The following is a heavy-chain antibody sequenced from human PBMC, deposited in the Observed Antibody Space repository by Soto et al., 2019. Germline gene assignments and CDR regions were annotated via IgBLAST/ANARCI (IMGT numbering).Heavy chain of an antibody. D-gene: IGHD1-26*01. CDR3: ARQPSAFWFDP. CDR2: IYYSGST. J-gene: IGHJ5*02. CDR1: GGSISRSSYF. Sequence: QLQLQESGPGLVKPSETLSLTCTVSGGSISRSSYFWGWIRQPPGKGLEWIGSIYYSGSTYYNPSLYSLVTVSVDTSKNLFSLKMSSVTAADTAVYYGARQPSAFWFDPWGQGTLVTVSS. V-gene: IGHV4-39*01.